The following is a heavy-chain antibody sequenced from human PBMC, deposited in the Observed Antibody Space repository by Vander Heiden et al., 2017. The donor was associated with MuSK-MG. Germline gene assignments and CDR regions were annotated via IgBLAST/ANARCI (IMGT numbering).Heavy chain of an antibody. V-gene: IGHV3-49*03. J-gene: IGHJ5*02. CDR1: GFTFGDYL. CDR3: TAHEYIRS. Sequence: EVQLVESGGGLVQPGRSLRPHCTASGFTFGDYLINWFRQAPGKGLEWVGFIRSKANGGTAQYAASVRGRFTISRDDSKNIGYLQMNSLKTEDTAVYYCTAHEYIRSWGQGTLVTVSS. CDR2: IRSKANGGTA. D-gene: IGHD5-18*01.